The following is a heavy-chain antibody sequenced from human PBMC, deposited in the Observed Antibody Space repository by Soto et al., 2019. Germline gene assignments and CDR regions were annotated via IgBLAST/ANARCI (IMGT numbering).Heavy chain of an antibody. V-gene: IGHV3-7*01. CDR1: GFTFSNYW. CDR3: ARDRSLAS. Sequence: GGSLRLSCVASGFTFSNYWISWVRQAPGKGLEWVANIKQDGSEKYYVDSVKGRFTISRDNAKNSLYLQMNTLRAEDMAVYYCARDRSLASWGQGTLVTVSS. J-gene: IGHJ5*02. CDR2: IKQDGSEK.